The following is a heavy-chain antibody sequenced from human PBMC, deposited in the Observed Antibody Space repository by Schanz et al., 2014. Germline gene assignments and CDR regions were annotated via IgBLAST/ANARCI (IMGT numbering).Heavy chain of an antibody. Sequence: EVQLVESGGGLIQPGGSLSLSCAVSGFTVSSNYMSWVRPAPGKGLEWVSTVYMSAASTRYADSVKGRFIISRDSSKNTLFLQMNSLRPEDTALYFCARDEGRDGYNLAFDVWGQGTLVTVSS. V-gene: IGHV3-53*01. D-gene: IGHD5-12*01. CDR2: VYMSAAST. CDR3: ARDEGRDGYNLAFDV. CDR1: GFTVSSNY. J-gene: IGHJ3*01.